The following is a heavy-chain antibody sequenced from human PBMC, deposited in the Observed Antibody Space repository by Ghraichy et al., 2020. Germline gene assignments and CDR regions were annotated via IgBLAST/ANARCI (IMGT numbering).Heavy chain of an antibody. CDR1: GGSFSGYY. CDR2: INHSGST. V-gene: IGHV4-34*01. Sequence: SQTLSLTCAVYGGSFSGYYWSWIRQPPGKGLEWIGEINHSGSTNYNPSLKSRVTISVDTSKNQFSLKLSSVTAADTAVYYCARGRALGTNDYWGQGTLVTVSS. CDR3: ARGRALGTNDY. J-gene: IGHJ4*02.